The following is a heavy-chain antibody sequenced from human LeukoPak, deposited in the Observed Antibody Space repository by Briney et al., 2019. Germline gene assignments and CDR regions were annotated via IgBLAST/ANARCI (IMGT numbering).Heavy chain of an antibody. J-gene: IGHJ4*02. CDR2: INPSGGST. V-gene: IGHV1-46*01. Sequence: ASVKVSCKASGYTFTSYDMHWVRQAPGQGLEWMGIINPSGGSTSYAQKFQGRVTMTRDMSTSTVYMELSSLRSEDTAVSYCARDFLKTYYYDSSGYSPDYWGQGTLVTVSS. CDR1: GYTFTSYD. D-gene: IGHD3-22*01. CDR3: ARDFLKTYYYDSSGYSPDY.